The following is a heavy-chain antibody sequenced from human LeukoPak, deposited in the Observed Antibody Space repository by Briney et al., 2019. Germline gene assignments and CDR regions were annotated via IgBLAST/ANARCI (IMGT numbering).Heavy chain of an antibody. Sequence: ASVKVSCKASGYTFTSYYMHWVRQAPGQGLEWMGIINPSGGSTSYAQKFQGRVTMTRDTSTSTVYMELSSLRSEDTAVYYCARTQYYYGSGMEVDYWGQGTLVTVSS. CDR1: GYTFTSYY. V-gene: IGHV1-46*01. CDR3: ARTQYYYGSGMEVDY. CDR2: INPSGGST. D-gene: IGHD3-10*01. J-gene: IGHJ4*02.